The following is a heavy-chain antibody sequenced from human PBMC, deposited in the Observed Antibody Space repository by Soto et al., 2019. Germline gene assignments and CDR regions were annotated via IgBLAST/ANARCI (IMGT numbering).Heavy chain of an antibody. Sequence: GVLMKICCKAAEYSFYSYWIGWVRQMPGKGLEWMGIIYPGDSDTIYSPSFQGQVTISADKSISTAYLQWNSLKASDTAMYYCARPPYSASYYYFDQWGQGTPVTVSS. CDR2: IYPGDSDT. CDR1: EYSFYSYW. J-gene: IGHJ4*02. D-gene: IGHD1-26*01. V-gene: IGHV5-51*01. CDR3: ARPPYSASYYYFDQ.